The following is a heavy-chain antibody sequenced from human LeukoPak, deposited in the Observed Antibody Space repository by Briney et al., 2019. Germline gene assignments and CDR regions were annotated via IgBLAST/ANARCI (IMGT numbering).Heavy chain of an antibody. CDR1: GGSISSYY. J-gene: IGHJ4*02. V-gene: IGHV4-59*01. Sequence: PSETLSLTCTVSGGSISSYYWSWIRQPPGKGLEWIGYIYSSGSTNYNPSLKSRLTISVDASKNQFSLKLTSVTAADTAVYYCARLGYYGSGSYPDYWGQGTLVTVSS. CDR3: ARLGYYGSGSYPDY. CDR2: IYSSGST. D-gene: IGHD3-10*01.